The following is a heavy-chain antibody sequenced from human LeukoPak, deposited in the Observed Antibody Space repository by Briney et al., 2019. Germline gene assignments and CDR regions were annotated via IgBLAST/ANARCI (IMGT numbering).Heavy chain of an antibody. CDR1: GFTFGYYA. D-gene: IGHD6-13*01. CDR3: SRYSSSWDLDY. Sequence: PGGSLRLSCTASGFTFGYYAMSWVRQAPGKGLEWVGFIRSKGDGGTTEYAASVKGRFSISRDDSKSIAYLQMNSLKSEDTAVYYCSRYSSSWDLDYSGQGTLVTVSS. J-gene: IGHJ4*02. CDR2: IRSKGDGGTT. V-gene: IGHV3-49*04.